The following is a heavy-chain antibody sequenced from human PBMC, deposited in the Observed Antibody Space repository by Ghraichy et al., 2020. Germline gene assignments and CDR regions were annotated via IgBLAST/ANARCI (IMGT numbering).Heavy chain of an antibody. CDR2: ITASGDPA. V-gene: IGHV3-23*01. CDR3: AKENMAGEVGAPVGYYGMDV. D-gene: IGHD1-26*01. J-gene: IGHJ6*02. CDR1: GFTFSTCA. Sequence: GRSLRLSCAASGFTFSTCALNWVRQAPGKGLEWVSSITASGDPAYSADSVRGRFTISRDNSKNTVYLQMSSLRVEDTAVYYCAKENMAGEVGAPVGYYGMDVWGQGTTVIVS.